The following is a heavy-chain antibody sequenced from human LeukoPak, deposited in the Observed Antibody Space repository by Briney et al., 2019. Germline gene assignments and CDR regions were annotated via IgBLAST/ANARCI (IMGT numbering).Heavy chain of an antibody. Sequence: SVKVSCKASGGIFMGYSISWVRQAPGQGVEWMGRIITKFATVNYAQRFQGRLRLTADDSTGSAYMELTSLTSEDTAVYYCARIHDSTHGLLDEWGQGTLVTVSS. CDR2: IITKFATV. CDR1: GGIFMGYS. D-gene: IGHD5/OR15-5a*01. CDR3: ARIHDSTHGLLDE. J-gene: IGHJ4*02. V-gene: IGHV1-69*13.